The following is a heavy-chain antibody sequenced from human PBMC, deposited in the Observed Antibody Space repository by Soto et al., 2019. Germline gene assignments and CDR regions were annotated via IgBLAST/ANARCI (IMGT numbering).Heavy chain of an antibody. J-gene: IGHJ6*02. CDR2: IWYDGSNK. CDR3: ARDFKYGLAAAGIYYYGMDV. V-gene: IGHV3-33*01. D-gene: IGHD6-13*01. Sequence: QVQLVESGGGVVQPGRSLRLSCAASGFTFSSYGMHWVRQAPGKGLEWVAVIWYDGSNKYYADSVKGRFTSSRDNSKNTLYLQMNSLRAEDTAVYYCARDFKYGLAAAGIYYYGMDVWGQGTTVTVSS. CDR1: GFTFSSYG.